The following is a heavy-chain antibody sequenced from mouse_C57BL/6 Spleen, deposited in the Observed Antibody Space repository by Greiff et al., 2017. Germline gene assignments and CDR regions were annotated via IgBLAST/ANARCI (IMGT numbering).Heavy chain of an antibody. J-gene: IGHJ2*01. Sequence: VQLQQSGAELAKPGASVKLSCKASGYTFTSYWMHWVKQRPGQGLEWIGYINPSSGYTKYNQKFKDKATLTADKSSSTAYMQLSSLTYEDSAVYYGASTPSSTTVVLSYYFDYWGQGTTLTVSS. CDR2: INPSSGYT. D-gene: IGHD1-1*01. CDR3: ASTPSSTTVVLSYYFDY. CDR1: GYTFTSYW. V-gene: IGHV1-7*01.